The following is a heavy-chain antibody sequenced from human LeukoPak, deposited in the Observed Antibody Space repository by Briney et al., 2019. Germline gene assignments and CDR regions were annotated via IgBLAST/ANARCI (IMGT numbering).Heavy chain of an antibody. Sequence: GASVKVSCKASGGTFSSYAISWVRQAPGQGLEWMGGIIPIFGTANYPQKFQGRVTITADESTSTAYMELSSLRSEDTAVYYCARAAQGITMVRGVLWETITNNWFDPWGQGTLVTVSS. V-gene: IGHV1-69*13. J-gene: IGHJ5*02. CDR1: GGTFSSYA. CDR3: ARAAQGITMVRGVLWETITNNWFDP. CDR2: IIPIFGTA. D-gene: IGHD3-10*01.